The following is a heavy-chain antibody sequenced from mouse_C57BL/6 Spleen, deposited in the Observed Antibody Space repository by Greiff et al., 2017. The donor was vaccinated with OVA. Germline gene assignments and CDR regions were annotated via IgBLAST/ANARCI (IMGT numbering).Heavy chain of an antibody. CDR2: IRNKANNHAT. CDR1: GFTFSDAW. Sequence: EVHLVESGGGLVQPGGSMKLSCAASGFTFSDAWMDWVRQSPEKGLEWVAEIRNKANNHATYYAESVKGRFTISRDDSKSSVYLQMNSLRAEDTGIYYCTRYYGSSSGVWAMDYWGQGTSVTVSS. V-gene: IGHV6-6*01. D-gene: IGHD1-1*01. J-gene: IGHJ4*01. CDR3: TRYYGSSSGVWAMDY.